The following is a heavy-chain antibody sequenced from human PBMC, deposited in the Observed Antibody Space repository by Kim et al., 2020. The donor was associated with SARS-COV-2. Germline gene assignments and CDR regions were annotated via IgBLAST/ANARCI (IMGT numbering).Heavy chain of an antibody. D-gene: IGHD3-3*01. Sequence: GGSLRLSCAASGFTFSSYSMNWVRQAPGKGLEWVSSISSSSSYIYYADSVKGRFTISRDNAKNSLYLQMNSLRAEDTAVYYCARAHDFWSGYFRDYYYYMDVWGKATTVPVS. CDR1: GFTFSSYS. CDR2: ISSSSSYI. J-gene: IGHJ6*03. V-gene: IGHV3-21*01. CDR3: ARAHDFWSGYFRDYYYYMDV.